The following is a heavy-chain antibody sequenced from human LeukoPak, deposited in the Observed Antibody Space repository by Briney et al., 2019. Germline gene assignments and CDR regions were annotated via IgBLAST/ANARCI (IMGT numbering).Heavy chain of an antibody. CDR2: ISYDGSNK. J-gene: IGHJ6*02. V-gene: IGHV3-30-3*01. CDR1: GFTFSSYA. CDR3: ARGSGLYGDYPYYYYYGMDV. Sequence: AGRSLRLSCAASGFTFSSYAMHWVRQAPGKGLEWVAFISYDGSNKYYADSVKGRFTISRDNSKNTLYLQMNSLRAEDTAVYYCARGSGLYGDYPYYYYYGMDVWGQGTTVTVSS. D-gene: IGHD4-17*01.